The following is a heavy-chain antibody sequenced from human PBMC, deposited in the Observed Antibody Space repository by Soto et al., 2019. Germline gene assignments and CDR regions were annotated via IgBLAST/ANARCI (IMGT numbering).Heavy chain of an antibody. D-gene: IGHD6-19*01. J-gene: IGHJ4*02. CDR1: GFTFSSYA. CDR3: AKDGIDSSGWLIDY. Sequence: VGSLRLSCAASGFTFSSYAMSWVRQAPGKGLEWVSAISGSGGSTYYADSVKGRFTISRDNSKNTLYLQMNSLRAEDTAVYYCAKDGIDSSGWLIDYWGQGTLVTVSS. V-gene: IGHV3-23*01. CDR2: ISGSGGST.